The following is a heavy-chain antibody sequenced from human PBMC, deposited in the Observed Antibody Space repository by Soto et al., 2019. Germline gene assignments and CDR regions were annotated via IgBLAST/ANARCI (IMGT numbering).Heavy chain of an antibody. CDR1: GGSISSGAYY. CDR3: ARQDCTGGTCYSGWFDP. J-gene: IGHJ5*02. V-gene: IGHV4-31*03. CDR2: IYYSGNT. D-gene: IGHD2-15*01. Sequence: QVQLQESGPGLVKPSQTLSLTCTVSGGSISSGAYYWSWIRQHPGKGLEWIGYIYYSGNTYYNPSLKSRVTISVDRSQNQYSLKVSSVTAADSAVYYCARQDCTGGTCYSGWFDPWGQGTLVTVSS.